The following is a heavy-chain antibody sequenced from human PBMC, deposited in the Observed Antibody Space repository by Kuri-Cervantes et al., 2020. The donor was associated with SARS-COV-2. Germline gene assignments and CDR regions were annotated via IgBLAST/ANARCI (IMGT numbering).Heavy chain of an antibody. J-gene: IGHJ4*02. CDR2: ISYDGSNK. CDR1: GFTFSSYA. D-gene: IGHD1-1*01. CDR3: ARDQAGTIDY. Sequence: GGSLRLSCAASGFTFSSYAMHWVRQAPGKGLEWVAVISYDGSNKYYADSVKGRFTISRDNSKNTLYLRMNSLRAEDTAVYYCARDQAGTIDYWGQGTLVTVSS. V-gene: IGHV3-30-3*01.